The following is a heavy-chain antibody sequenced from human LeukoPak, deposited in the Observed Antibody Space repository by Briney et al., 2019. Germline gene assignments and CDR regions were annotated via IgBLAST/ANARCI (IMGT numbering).Heavy chain of an antibody. J-gene: IGHJ4*02. D-gene: IGHD4-17*01. CDR3: ARGGTYGSFDY. V-gene: IGHV3-30*03. Sequence: GRSLRLSCAASGFTFSSYGMHWVRQAPGKGLEWVAVISYDGSNKYYADSVKGRFTISRDNAKNTLYLQMNSLRAEDTAVYYCARGGTYGSFDYWGQGTLVTVSS. CDR1: GFTFSSYG. CDR2: ISYDGSNK.